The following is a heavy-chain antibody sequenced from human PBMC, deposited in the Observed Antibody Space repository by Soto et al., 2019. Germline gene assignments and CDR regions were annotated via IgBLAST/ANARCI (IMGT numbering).Heavy chain of an antibody. J-gene: IGHJ5*02. Sequence: SETLSLTCTVSGGCISSTSSYWAWIRQPPGKGLEWIGKIYYRGNTYYNPSLRSRVTISVDTSKNQFSLKLSSVTAADTAVYYCARGQDRGSYYVRHNWFDPWGQGTLVTVSS. CDR2: IYYRGNT. CDR1: GGCISSTSSY. D-gene: IGHD1-26*01. V-gene: IGHV4-39*01. CDR3: ARGQDRGSYYVRHNWFDP.